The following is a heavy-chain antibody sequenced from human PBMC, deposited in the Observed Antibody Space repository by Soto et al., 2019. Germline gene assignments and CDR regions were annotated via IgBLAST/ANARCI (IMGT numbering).Heavy chain of an antibody. Sequence: EVQLLGSGGGLVQPGGSLRLSCVGSGFPFSTYWMNWVRQAPGKGLEWVANINPDGNVGTYVDSVRGRFTTSRDNAKNSLYLQMNSHRADDTAVYFCAGWGGHDYNYWGQGIMVTVSS. V-gene: IGHV3-7*03. CDR1: GFPFSTYW. D-gene: IGHD4-4*01. J-gene: IGHJ4*02. CDR2: INPDGNVG. CDR3: AGWGGHDYNY.